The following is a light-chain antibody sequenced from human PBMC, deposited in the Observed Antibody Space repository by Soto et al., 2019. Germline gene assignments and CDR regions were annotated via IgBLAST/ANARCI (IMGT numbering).Light chain of an antibody. CDR3: QQYGSSPRT. CDR2: DAS. Sequence: TQSPSTLSASVGGRVTITCRASQGISGWLAWYQQKPGQAPRLLIFDASNRATGIPDRFSGSGSGTDCTLTISRLEPEDFAVYYCQQYGSSPRTLGQGTKVDIK. J-gene: IGKJ1*01. V-gene: IGKV3-20*01. CDR1: QGISGW.